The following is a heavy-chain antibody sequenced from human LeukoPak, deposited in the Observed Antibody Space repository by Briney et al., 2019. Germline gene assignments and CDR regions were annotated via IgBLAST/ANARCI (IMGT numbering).Heavy chain of an antibody. CDR2: SNPNSGGT. CDR3: ARERVVVAATLLDY. J-gene: IGHJ4*02. CDR1: GYTFTDYY. Sequence: ASVKVSCKASGYTFTDYYIHWVRQAPGQGLEWVGRSNPNSGGTNHAQKFQGRVTMTTDTSISTAYMELSRLRSDDTAVYYCARERVVVAATLLDYWGQGTLVTVSS. D-gene: IGHD2-15*01. V-gene: IGHV1-2*06.